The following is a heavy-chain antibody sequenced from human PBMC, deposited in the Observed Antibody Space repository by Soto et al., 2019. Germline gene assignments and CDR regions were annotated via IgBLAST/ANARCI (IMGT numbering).Heavy chain of an antibody. CDR3: AKDWGSSTSWLDY. CDR1: GFTFDDYT. Sequence: EVQLVESGGVVVQPGGSLRLSCAASGFTFDDYTMHWVRQAPGKGLEWVSLISWDGGSTYYADSVKGRFTISRDNSKNSLYLQMSSLRPEDTAFYYCAKDWGSSTSWLDYWGQGTLVTVSS. CDR2: ISWDGGST. J-gene: IGHJ4*02. V-gene: IGHV3-43*01. D-gene: IGHD2-2*01.